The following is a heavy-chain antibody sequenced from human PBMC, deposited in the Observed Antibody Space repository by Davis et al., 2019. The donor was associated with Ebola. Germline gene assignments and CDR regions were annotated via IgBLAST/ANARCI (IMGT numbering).Heavy chain of an antibody. V-gene: IGHV7-4-1*02. J-gene: IGHJ4*02. CDR1: GYTFTSYA. CDR3: TRDPHHTSGWYPFDF. Sequence: ASVKVSCKASGYTFTSYAMNWVRQAPGQGLEWMGWINTNTGNPTYAQDFTGRFVFSLDTSVRTAYLQISSLKPEDTAVYYCTRDPHHTSGWYPFDFWGQGTLVTVSS. CDR2: INTNTGNP. D-gene: IGHD6-13*01.